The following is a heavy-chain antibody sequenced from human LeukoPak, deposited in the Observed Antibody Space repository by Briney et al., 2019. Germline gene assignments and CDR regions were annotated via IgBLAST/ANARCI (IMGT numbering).Heavy chain of an antibody. CDR1: GFTFSDYY. J-gene: IGHJ4*02. CDR3: AREALGDILTGYYMEYFDY. Sequence: GGSLRLSCEASGFTFSDYYMSWIRQAPGKGLEWVSYISSSGSTIYYAESVKGRFTISRDNAKISRYLQMNRLRAEDTAVYYCAREALGDILTGYYMEYFDYWGQGTLVTVSS. CDR2: ISSSGSTI. V-gene: IGHV3-11*01. D-gene: IGHD3-9*01.